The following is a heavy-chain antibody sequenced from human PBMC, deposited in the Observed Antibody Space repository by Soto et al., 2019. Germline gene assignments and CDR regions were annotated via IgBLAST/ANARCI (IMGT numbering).Heavy chain of an antibody. CDR3: GREPSI. J-gene: IGHJ4*02. V-gene: IGHV4-31*03. Sequence: QVQLQESGPGLVKPSQTLSLTCTVSGGSISSGGYYWSWIRQHPGKGLEWIGYICYSGSTHYNPSLNSRVTISVDTSKNQCSRNLSSVTAADTAVYYCGREPSIWGQGTLVTVSS. CDR1: GGSISSGGYY. CDR2: ICYSGST.